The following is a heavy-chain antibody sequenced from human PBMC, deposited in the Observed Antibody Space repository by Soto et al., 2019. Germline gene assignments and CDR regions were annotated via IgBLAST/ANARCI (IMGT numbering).Heavy chain of an antibody. Sequence: QVQLQESGPGLVKPSETLSLTCTVSGGSISSYYWSWIRQPPGKGLEWIGYIYYSGSTNYNPSLKSRVTISVDTSKNQFSLKLSSVTAADTAVYYWAGRWGSGIDYWGQGTLVTVSS. CDR1: GGSISSYY. D-gene: IGHD3-10*01. J-gene: IGHJ4*02. CDR3: AGRWGSGIDY. V-gene: IGHV4-59*08. CDR2: IYYSGST.